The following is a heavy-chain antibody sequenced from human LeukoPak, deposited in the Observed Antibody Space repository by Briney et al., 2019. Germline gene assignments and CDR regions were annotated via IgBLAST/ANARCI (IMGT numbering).Heavy chain of an antibody. V-gene: IGHV4-38-2*01. CDR1: GYSISSGYY. J-gene: IGHJ3*02. CDR3: ARLKDIVVVPAASAFDI. CDR2: IYHSGST. Sequence: TPSETLSLTCAVSGYSISSGYYWGWNRQPPGKGLEWIGSIYHSGSTYYNPSLKSRVTISVDTSKNQFSLKLSSVTAADTAVYYCARLKDIVVVPAASAFDIWGQGTMVTVSS. D-gene: IGHD2-2*01.